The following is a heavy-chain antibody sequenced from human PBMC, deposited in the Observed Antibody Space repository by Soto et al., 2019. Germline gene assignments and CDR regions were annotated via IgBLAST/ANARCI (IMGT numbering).Heavy chain of an antibody. Sequence: AGGSLRLSCAASGFTFDDYAMHWVRQAPGKGLEWVSSISWNSGSIDYADSVKGRFTVSRDNAKSSLYLQMNSLRAEDTALYYCARVGWKQLWLGHFDYWGQGTLVTVSS. D-gene: IGHD5-18*01. CDR3: ARVGWKQLWLGHFDY. CDR1: GFTFDDYA. CDR2: ISWNSGSI. J-gene: IGHJ4*02. V-gene: IGHV3-9*01.